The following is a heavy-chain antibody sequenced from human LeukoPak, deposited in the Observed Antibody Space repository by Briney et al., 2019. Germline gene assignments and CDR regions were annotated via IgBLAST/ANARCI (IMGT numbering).Heavy chain of an antibody. CDR3: ASRLAARRSHTSIPFDY. D-gene: IGHD6-6*01. CDR1: GGSISSSNW. J-gene: IGHJ4*02. V-gene: IGHV4-4*02. CDR2: SYYSGST. Sequence: PSGTLSLTCAVSGGSISSSNWWSWVRQPPGKGLEWIGSSYYSGSTYYNPSLKSRVTISVDTSKNQFSLKLSSVTAADTAVYYCASRLAARRSHTSIPFDYWGQGTLVTVSS.